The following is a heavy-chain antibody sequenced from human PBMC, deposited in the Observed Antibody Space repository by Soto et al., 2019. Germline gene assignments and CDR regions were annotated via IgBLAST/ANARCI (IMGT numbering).Heavy chain of an antibody. D-gene: IGHD3-22*01. V-gene: IGHV1-46*01. Sequence: QVQLVQSGAEVKKPGASVKVSCKASGYTFTSYYMHWVRQAPGQGLEWMGIINPSGGSTSYAQKFQGRGTMSRDTSTSTVYMELSSLRYEDTAVYYCARGQWDSSGYYTFNWFDPWGQGTLVTVSS. CDR2: INPSGGST. J-gene: IGHJ5*02. CDR3: ARGQWDSSGYYTFNWFDP. CDR1: GYTFTSYY.